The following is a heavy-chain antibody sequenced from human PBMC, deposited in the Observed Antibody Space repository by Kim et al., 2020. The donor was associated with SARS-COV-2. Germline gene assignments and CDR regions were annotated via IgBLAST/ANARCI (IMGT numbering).Heavy chain of an antibody. D-gene: IGHD6-13*01. CDR2: ISASGDAT. CDR3: AKAWQLAGTYYLDY. J-gene: IGHJ4*02. V-gene: IGHV3-23*01. CDR1: GFTFGSYA. Sequence: GGSLRLSCAAAGFTFGSYAMSWVRQAPGKGLEWVSGISASGDATYYADSVKGRVTISRDNSKNTLCLQMNNLRADDTAAYYCAKAWQLAGTYYLDYWGQGTLVTVSS.